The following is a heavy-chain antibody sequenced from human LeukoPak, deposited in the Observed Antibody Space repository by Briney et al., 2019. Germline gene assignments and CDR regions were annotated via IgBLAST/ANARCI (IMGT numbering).Heavy chain of an antibody. CDR1: GYTFTSYG. D-gene: IGHD6-13*01. V-gene: IGHV1-18*01. CDR3: ARVSSSWYKVGYFDY. J-gene: IGHJ4*02. CDR2: ISAYNGNT. Sequence: GASVKVSCKASGYTFTSYGISWVRQAPGQGLEWMGWISAYNGNTNYAQKLQGRVTMTTDTSTSTAYMELRSLRSDDTAAYYCARVSSSWYKVGYFDYWGQGTLVTVSS.